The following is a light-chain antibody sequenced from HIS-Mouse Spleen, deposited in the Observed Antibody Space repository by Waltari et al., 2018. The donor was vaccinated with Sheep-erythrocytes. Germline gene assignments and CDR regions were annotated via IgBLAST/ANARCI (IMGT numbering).Light chain of an antibody. CDR3: CSYAGSYTFVV. V-gene: IGLV2-11*01. CDR1: SSDVGGYNY. J-gene: IGLJ2*01. Sequence: QSALTQPRSVSGSPGQSVTISCTGTSSDVGGYNYVSWYQQHPGKAPKLMIYDVSKRPSGVPVRFYGSKSGNTASLTISGLQAEDEADYYCCSYAGSYTFVVFGGGTKLTVL. CDR2: DVS.